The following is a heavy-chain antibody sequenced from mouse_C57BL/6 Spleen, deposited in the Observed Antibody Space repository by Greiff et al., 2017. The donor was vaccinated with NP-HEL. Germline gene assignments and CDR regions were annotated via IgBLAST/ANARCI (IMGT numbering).Heavy chain of an antibody. CDR1: GYTFTSYW. CDR2: INPSNGGT. D-gene: IGHD1-1*01. CDR3: ASPDYGSSPYYAMDY. J-gene: IGHJ4*01. Sequence: QVQLQQPGTELVKPGASVKLSCKASGYTFTSYWMHWVKQRPGQGLEWIGNINPSNGGTNYNEKFKSKATLTVDKSSSTAYMQLSSLTSEDSAVYYCASPDYGSSPYYAMDYWGQGTSVTVSS. V-gene: IGHV1-53*01.